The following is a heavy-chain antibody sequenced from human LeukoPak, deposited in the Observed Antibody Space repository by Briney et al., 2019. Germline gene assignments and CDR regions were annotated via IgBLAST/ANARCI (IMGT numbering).Heavy chain of an antibody. D-gene: IGHD3-10*01. V-gene: IGHV4-34*01. J-gene: IGHJ4*02. CDR3: ARDGYGSGSY. CDR2: INHSGST. CDR1: GGSFSGYY. Sequence: SETLSLTCAVYGGSFSGYYWSWIRQPPGKGLEWIGEINHSGSTNYNPSLKSRVTVSVDTSKNQFSLKLSSVTAADTAVYYCARDGYGSGSYWGQGTLVTVSS.